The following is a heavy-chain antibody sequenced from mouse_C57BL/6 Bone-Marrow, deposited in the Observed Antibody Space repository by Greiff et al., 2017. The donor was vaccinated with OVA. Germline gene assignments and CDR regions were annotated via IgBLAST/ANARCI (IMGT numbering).Heavy chain of an antibody. CDR1: GYSITSDY. CDR2: ISYSGST. V-gene: IGHV3-8*01. Sequence: EVKLVESGPGLAKPSQTLSLTCSVTGYSITSDYWNWIRKFPGNKLEYMGYISYSGSTYYNPSLKSRISITRDTSKNQYYLQLNSVTTEDTATYKLLWTRRGAWFAYWGQGTLVTVSA. J-gene: IGHJ3*01. D-gene: IGHD2-2*01. CDR3: LWTRRGAWFAY.